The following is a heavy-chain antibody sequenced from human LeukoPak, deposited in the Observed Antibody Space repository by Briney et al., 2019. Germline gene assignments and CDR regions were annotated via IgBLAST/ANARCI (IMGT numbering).Heavy chain of an antibody. CDR3: AKDRKEQQLPNDAFDI. Sequence: PGGSLRLSCAASGFTFSSYAMSWVRQAPGKGLEWVSAISGSGGSTYYADSVKGRFTIPRDNSKNTLYLQMNSLRAEDTAVYYCAKDRKEQQLPNDAFDIWGQGTMVTVSS. CDR1: GFTFSSYA. CDR2: ISGSGGST. D-gene: IGHD6-13*01. V-gene: IGHV3-23*01. J-gene: IGHJ3*02.